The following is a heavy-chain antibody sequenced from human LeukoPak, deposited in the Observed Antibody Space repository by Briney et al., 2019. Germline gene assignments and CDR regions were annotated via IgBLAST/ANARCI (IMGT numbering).Heavy chain of an antibody. Sequence: GGSLRLSCAASGFTVSSNYMSWVRQAPGKGLEWVSVIYSGGSTYYADSVKGRFTISRDNSKNTLYLQMNSLRAEDTAVYYCAKQIPYDSSGPIDYWGQGTLVTVSS. CDR3: AKQIPYDSSGPIDY. V-gene: IGHV3-53*01. CDR1: GFTVSSNY. J-gene: IGHJ4*02. CDR2: IYSGGST. D-gene: IGHD3-22*01.